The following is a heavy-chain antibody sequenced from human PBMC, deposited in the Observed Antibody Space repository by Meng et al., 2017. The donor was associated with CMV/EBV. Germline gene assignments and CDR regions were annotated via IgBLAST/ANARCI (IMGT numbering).Heavy chain of an antibody. CDR3: ARGIYFDY. CDR2: IYYSGST. V-gene: IGHV4-39*07. CDR1: GGSISSSSYY. Sequence: GSLRLSCTVSGGSISSSSYYWGWIRQPPGKGLEWIGSIYYSGSTYYNPSLKSRVTISVDTSKNQFSLKLSSVTAADTAVYYCARGIYFDYWGQGTLVTVSS. J-gene: IGHJ4*02.